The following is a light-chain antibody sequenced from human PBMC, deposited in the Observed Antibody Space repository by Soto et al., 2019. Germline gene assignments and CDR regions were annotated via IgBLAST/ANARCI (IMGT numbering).Light chain of an antibody. CDR1: QSVGND. CDR3: QQYYNWPPAWT. V-gene: IGKV3-15*01. CDR2: GAS. J-gene: IGKJ1*01. Sequence: DIVMTQSPASLSVSPGEGVSLSRRASQSVGNDVAWYQQIPGQAPRLLIYGASTRATSVPARFTGSGSGTDFTLTISSLQSEDFAVYYCQQYYNWPPAWTFGQGTRVDIK.